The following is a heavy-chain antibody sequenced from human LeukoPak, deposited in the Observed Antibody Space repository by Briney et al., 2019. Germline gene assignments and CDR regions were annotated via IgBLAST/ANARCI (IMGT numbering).Heavy chain of an antibody. J-gene: IGHJ4*02. CDR2: IIPIFGTA. Sequence: SVKVSCKASGGTFSSYAISWVRQAPGQGLEWMGRIIPIFGTANSTQKFQGRVTITTDESTSTAYMELSSLRSEDTAVYYCASNPIGYSSSWYLDYWGQGTLVTVSS. CDR3: ASNPIGYSSSWYLDY. CDR1: GGTFSSYA. D-gene: IGHD6-13*01. V-gene: IGHV1-69*05.